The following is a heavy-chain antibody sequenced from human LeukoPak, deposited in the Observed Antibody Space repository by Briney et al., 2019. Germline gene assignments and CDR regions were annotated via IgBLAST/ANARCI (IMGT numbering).Heavy chain of an antibody. Sequence: PSETLSLTCAVYGGSFSGYYWSWIRQPPGKGLEWIGEINHSGSTNYNPSLKSRVTISVDTSKNQFSLKLSSVTAADTAVYYCAGSEAYYFDYWGQGTLVTVSS. CDR1: GGSFSGYY. CDR3: AGSEAYYFDY. J-gene: IGHJ4*02. CDR2: INHSGST. V-gene: IGHV4-34*01.